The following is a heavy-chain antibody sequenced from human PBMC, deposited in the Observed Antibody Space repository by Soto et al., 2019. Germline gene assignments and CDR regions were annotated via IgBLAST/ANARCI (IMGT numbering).Heavy chain of an antibody. D-gene: IGHD2-15*01. Sequence: QVQLVQSGAEVKKPGSSVKVSCKASGGTFSSYAISWVRQAPGQGLEWMGGIIPIFGTANYAQKFQGRVTITADEINEHALQGLRKLGSEDTAVEFWSGQSAVHLHGNCWFPPGAFDIWGQGTMVTVSS. CDR2: IIPIFGTA. CDR1: GGTFSSYA. CDR3: SGQSAVHLHGNCWFPPGAFDI. V-gene: IGHV1-69*01. J-gene: IGHJ3*02.